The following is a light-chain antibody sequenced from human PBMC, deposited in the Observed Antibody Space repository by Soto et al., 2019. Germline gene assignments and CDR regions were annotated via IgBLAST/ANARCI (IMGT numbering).Light chain of an antibody. J-gene: IGKJ1*01. V-gene: IGKV1-8*01. CDR1: QGISSY. CDR3: QQYYSYPQT. CDR2: AAY. Sequence: AIRMTQSPSSFSASTGDRVTITCRASQGISSYLAWYQQKPGKAPKLLIYAAYTLQSGVPSRFSGSGPGTDFTLTISCLQSEDFATYYCQQYYSYPQTFGQGTKVEIK.